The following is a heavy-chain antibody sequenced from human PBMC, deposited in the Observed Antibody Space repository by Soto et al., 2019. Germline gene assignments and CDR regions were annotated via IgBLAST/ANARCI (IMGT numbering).Heavy chain of an antibody. V-gene: IGHV3-30*18. CDR2: ISYDGSNK. D-gene: IGHD2-2*01. J-gene: IGHJ6*03. CDR3: AKTRGASPYDYYDYDMDV. CDR1: GFTFSSYG. Sequence: QVQLVESGGGVVQPGRSLRLSCAASGFTFSSYGMHWVRQAPGKGLEWVAVISYDGSNKYYADSVKGRFTISRDNAKNTMYLHMNSLRAEDTAVYYWAKTRGASPYDYYDYDMDVWGKGTTVTVSS.